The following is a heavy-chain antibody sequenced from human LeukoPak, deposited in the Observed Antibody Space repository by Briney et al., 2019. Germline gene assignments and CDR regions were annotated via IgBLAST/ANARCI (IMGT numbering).Heavy chain of an antibody. Sequence: PGGSLRLSCAASGFTFSSYSMNWVRQAPGKGLEWVSYISSSSSTIYYADSVKGRFTISRDNAKNSLYLQMNSLRAEDTAVYYCARDRGITGTGNWFDPWGQGTLVTASS. D-gene: IGHD1-20*01. CDR1: GFTFSSYS. CDR3: ARDRGITGTGNWFDP. CDR2: ISSSSSTI. V-gene: IGHV3-48*04. J-gene: IGHJ5*02.